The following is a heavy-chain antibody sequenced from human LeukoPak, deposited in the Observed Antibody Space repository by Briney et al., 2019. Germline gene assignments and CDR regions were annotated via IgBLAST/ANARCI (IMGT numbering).Heavy chain of an antibody. J-gene: IGHJ6*02. V-gene: IGHV3-21*01. CDR1: GFTFSSYS. Sequence: GGSLRLSCAASGFTFSSYSMNWVRQAPGKGLEWVSSMSSSSSYIHYADSVKGRFTISRDNAKNSLYLQMNSLRAEDTAVYYCARETTVVPTYYYGMDVWGQGTTVTVSS. D-gene: IGHD4-23*01. CDR3: ARETTVVPTYYYGMDV. CDR2: MSSSSSYI.